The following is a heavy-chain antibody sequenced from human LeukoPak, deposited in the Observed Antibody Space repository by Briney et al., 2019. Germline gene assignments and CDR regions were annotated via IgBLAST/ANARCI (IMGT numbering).Heavy chain of an antibody. Sequence: GGSLRLSCAASGFTVSSNYMSWVRQAPGKGLEWVSVIYSGGSTYYADSVKGRFTISRDNSKNTLYLQMNSLRAEDTAVYYCARRTRYSSGWYGYYYYYMDVWGKGTTVTISS. D-gene: IGHD6-13*01. CDR2: IYSGGST. CDR3: ARRTRYSSGWYGYYYYYMDV. V-gene: IGHV3-53*01. J-gene: IGHJ6*03. CDR1: GFTVSSNY.